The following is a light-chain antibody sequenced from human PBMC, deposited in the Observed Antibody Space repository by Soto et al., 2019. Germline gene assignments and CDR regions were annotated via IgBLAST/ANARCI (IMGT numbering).Light chain of an antibody. J-gene: IGKJ1*01. CDR1: QSVSSAF. Sequence: EIVLTQSPGTLSFSPGEKATLSCRASQSVSSAFLAWYQQKPGQAPRLLIYGVSNRATGIPDRFSGSGSGTDFILTISRLEPEDFALYYCGQFVSSPPRTLGQGTKVDIK. CDR2: GVS. V-gene: IGKV3-20*01. CDR3: GQFVSSPPRT.